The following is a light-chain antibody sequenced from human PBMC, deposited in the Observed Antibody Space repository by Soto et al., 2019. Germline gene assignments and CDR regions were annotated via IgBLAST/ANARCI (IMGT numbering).Light chain of an antibody. Sequence: EIVMTQSPATLSVSPGERVTLHCRASQSVTSNLAWYQHKPGQSPSLLIYGASSRATGIPDRLSGSGSGTDFTLTISRLEPEDFAVYYCQQYGSSPITFGQGTRLEIK. CDR1: QSVTSN. V-gene: IGKV3-20*01. CDR2: GAS. J-gene: IGKJ5*01. CDR3: QQYGSSPIT.